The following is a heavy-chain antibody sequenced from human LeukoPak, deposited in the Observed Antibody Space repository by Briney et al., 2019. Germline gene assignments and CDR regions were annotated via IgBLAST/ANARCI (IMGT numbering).Heavy chain of an antibody. CDR1: GGSISSSSYY. J-gene: IGHJ4*02. CDR3: VSRSGIDY. D-gene: IGHD6-25*01. Sequence: SETLSLTCTVSGGSISSSSYYWGWIRQPPGKGLEWIGSIYYSGSTYYNPSLKSRVTISVDTSKNQFSLKLSSVTAADTAVYYCVSRSGIDYWGQGTLVTVSS. V-gene: IGHV4-39*01. CDR2: IYYSGST.